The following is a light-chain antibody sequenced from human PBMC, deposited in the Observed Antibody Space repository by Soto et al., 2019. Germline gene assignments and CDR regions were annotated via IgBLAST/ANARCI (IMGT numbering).Light chain of an antibody. Sequence: QAVVTQEPSLTVSPGGTVTLTCASSTGAVTSGNYPSWFQQQPGQPPRTLIYTTNNQHSWTTARFSGSLLGGKAALTLSGVQPEDEAEYYCLIYGGDPHLVFGGGTKLTVL. CDR3: LIYGGDPHLV. V-gene: IGLV7-43*01. CDR1: TGAVTSGNY. CDR2: TTN. J-gene: IGLJ3*02.